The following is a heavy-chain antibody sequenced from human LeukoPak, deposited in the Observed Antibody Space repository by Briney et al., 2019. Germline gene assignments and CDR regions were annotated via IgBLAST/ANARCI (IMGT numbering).Heavy chain of an antibody. V-gene: IGHV3-7*03. J-gene: IGHJ6*02. CDR1: GLTFSSHW. CDR2: INHNGNVN. CDR3: ARGGGLDV. D-gene: IGHD3-16*01. Sequence: GGSLRLSCAASGLTFSSHWMNWARQAPGKGLEWVASINHNGNVNYYVDSVKGRFTISRDNAKNSLYLQMSNLRAEDTAVYFCARGGGLDVWGQGATVTVSS.